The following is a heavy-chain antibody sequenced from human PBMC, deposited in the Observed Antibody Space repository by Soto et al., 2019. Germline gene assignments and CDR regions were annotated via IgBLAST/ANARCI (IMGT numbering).Heavy chain of an antibody. CDR3: ARDPVGYCSTTTCSYFDS. D-gene: IGHD2-2*01. CDR2: IYHSGST. Sequence: QVQLQESGPGLVKPSGTLSLTCDVSGGSISSSHWWNWVGQPPGKGLEWLGAIYHSGSTNYNPSLKSRVTISVPKPKNHYTLKLNSVTAADTAVYYCARDPVGYCSTTTCSYFDSWGQGTLVIVSS. CDR1: GGSISSSHW. V-gene: IGHV4-4*02. J-gene: IGHJ4*02.